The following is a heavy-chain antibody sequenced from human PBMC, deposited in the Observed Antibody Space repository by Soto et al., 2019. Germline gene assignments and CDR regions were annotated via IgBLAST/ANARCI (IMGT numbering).Heavy chain of an antibody. J-gene: IGHJ6*02. D-gene: IGHD6-25*01. CDR2: IWNDGNGY. CDR3: ARRQISPPTRGAASARGGMDV. CDR1: GFNFNNYG. Sequence: QVQLVESGGGVVQPGRSLRLSCAASGFNFNNYGMHWVRQAPGKGLEWVAVIWNDGNGYYYANSVKGRFTISRDNSKNTLFLQMITQRAEDTAVYYCARRQISPPTRGAASARGGMDVWGQGTTVTVSS. V-gene: IGHV3-33*01.